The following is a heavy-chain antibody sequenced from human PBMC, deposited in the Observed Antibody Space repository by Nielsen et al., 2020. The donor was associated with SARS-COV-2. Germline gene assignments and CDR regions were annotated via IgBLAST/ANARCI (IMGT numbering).Heavy chain of an antibody. CDR3: ARIHFVVGSGYYYGMDV. D-gene: IGHD2-21*01. J-gene: IGHJ6*02. Sequence: ASVKVSCKASGGSFRNYAINWVRQAPGQGLEWMGWISAYNGNTNYAQNLQGRVTITADKSASTAYMEVRSLRSEDTAVYYCARIHFVVGSGYYYGMDVWGQGTTVTVSS. V-gene: IGHV1-18*04. CDR2: ISAYNGNT. CDR1: GGSFRNYA.